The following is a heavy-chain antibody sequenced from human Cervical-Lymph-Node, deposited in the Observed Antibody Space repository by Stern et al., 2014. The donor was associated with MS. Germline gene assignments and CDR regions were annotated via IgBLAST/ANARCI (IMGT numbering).Heavy chain of an antibody. V-gene: IGHV3-9*01. CDR1: GFRFDDYA. J-gene: IGHJ6*02. CDR2: ISWSSGKI. Sequence: EVQLVESGGDLVQPGRSLRLSCAASGFRFDDYAMYWVRQAPGKGLEWVSGISWSSGKIGYADSVKGRFTISRDNVKNSLFLQMNSLRSEDTASYYCARAIGFYVWGQGTRVTVSS. CDR3: ARAIGFYV. D-gene: IGHD3-3*02.